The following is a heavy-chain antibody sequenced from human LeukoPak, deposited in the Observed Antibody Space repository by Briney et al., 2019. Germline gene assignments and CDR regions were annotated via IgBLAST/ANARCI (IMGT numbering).Heavy chain of an antibody. CDR1: GFTWSSYR. J-gene: IGHJ4*02. Sequence: TPGGALRLCCAASGFTWSSYRMRWVRPAAGKGVEWGSSISSSSSKIYYADAEKGRFTICKNNDKNSLEQQMNSLRAEDTAVYYCARVGGNDFWSGYPEYWGQGTLVTVSS. V-gene: IGHV3-21*01. D-gene: IGHD3-3*01. CDR3: ARVGGNDFWSGYPEY. CDR2: ISSSSSKI.